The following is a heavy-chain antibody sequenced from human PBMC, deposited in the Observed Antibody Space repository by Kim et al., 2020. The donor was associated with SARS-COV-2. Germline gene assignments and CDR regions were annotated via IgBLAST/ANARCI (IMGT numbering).Heavy chain of an antibody. V-gene: IGHV3-23*03. D-gene: IGHD3-10*01. CDR3: AKDLLYVPGRGYFDS. J-gene: IGHJ4*02. Sequence: ADSARGRFTIPRDNSKTTLYLQMDSLRVEDTAVYYCAKDLLYVPGRGYFDSWGQGVKVTVSS.